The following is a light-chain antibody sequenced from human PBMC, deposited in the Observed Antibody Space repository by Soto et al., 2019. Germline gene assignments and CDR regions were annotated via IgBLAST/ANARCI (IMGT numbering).Light chain of an antibody. Sequence: EIVLPQSPGTLSLSPGERATLSCRASQSVSSSYLAWYQQKPGQAPRLLIYGASSRATGIPDRVSGRGSGTDFTLTISRLETEDFAVYYCQQYGSSQFTFGPGTKVDIK. J-gene: IGKJ3*01. CDR2: GAS. V-gene: IGKV3-20*01. CDR1: QSVSSSY. CDR3: QQYGSSQFT.